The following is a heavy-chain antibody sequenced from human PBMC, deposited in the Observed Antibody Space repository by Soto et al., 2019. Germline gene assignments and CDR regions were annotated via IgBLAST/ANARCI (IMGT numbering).Heavy chain of an antibody. CDR1: GFTFSNFW. CDR2: IKGDGSEK. CDR3: GRDEVRNGVGV. V-gene: IGHV3-7*01. J-gene: IGHJ6*02. Sequence: EVRLVESGGGLVQPGGSLRLSCVASGFTFSNFWMRWVRQAPGKGLEWVANIKGDGSEKRYLDSVKGRLNISRDNAKNLVYLEMNSLRVEDTALYYCGRDEVRNGVGVWGQGTTVTVSS.